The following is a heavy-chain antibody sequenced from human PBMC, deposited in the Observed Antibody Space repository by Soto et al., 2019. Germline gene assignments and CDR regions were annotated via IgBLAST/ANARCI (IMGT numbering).Heavy chain of an antibody. CDR2: ISSSSRTI. CDR1: GCTFSSYS. D-gene: IGHD2-15*01. V-gene: IGHV3-48*01. CDR3: ARDRDDIVVVVAAFDAFDI. Sequence: GGSLRLSCAVSGCTFSSYSMNWVRQAQGKGLEWVSYISSSSRTIHYTDSVQGRFTISRDNAKNSLYLQMNSLRAEDTAVYYCARDRDDIVVVVAAFDAFDICGQGTMVTVSS. J-gene: IGHJ3*02.